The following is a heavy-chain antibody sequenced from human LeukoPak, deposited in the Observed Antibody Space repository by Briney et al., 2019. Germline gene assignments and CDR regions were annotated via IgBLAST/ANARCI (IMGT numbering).Heavy chain of an antibody. V-gene: IGHV3-30*18. CDR3: VKDRADHYSFDY. CDR1: GFTFSSYD. Sequence: PGGSLRLSCAASGFTFSSYDMYWVRQAPGKGLEWAAVISHDGSHKQHADSVKGRFTISRDNSKKTLYLQMNSLRAEDTAVYYCVKDRADHYSFDYWGQGTLVTVSS. D-gene: IGHD4-11*01. CDR2: ISHDGSHK. J-gene: IGHJ4*02.